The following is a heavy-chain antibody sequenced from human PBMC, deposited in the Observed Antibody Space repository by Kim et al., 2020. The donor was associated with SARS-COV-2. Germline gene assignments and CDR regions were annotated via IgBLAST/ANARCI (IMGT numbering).Heavy chain of an antibody. J-gene: IGHJ4*02. Sequence: SETLSLTCTVSGGSISSYYWSWIRQPPGKGLEWIGYIYYSGSTNYNPSLKSRVTISVDTSKNQFSLKLSSVTAADTAVYYCARGYYDFWSGYFAGWGQGTLVTVSS. CDR1: GGSISSYY. CDR2: IYYSGST. D-gene: IGHD3-3*01. CDR3: ARGYYDFWSGYFAG. V-gene: IGHV4-59*13.